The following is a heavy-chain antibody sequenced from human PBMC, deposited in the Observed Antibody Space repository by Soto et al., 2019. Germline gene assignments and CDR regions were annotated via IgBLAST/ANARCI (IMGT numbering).Heavy chain of an antibody. CDR2: TYYTSKWYN. CDR3: ARGGYHYYGMDV. J-gene: IGHJ6*02. Sequence: SQTLSLTCAISGDSVSSNSAAWNWIRQSPLRGLEWLGRTYYTSKWYNDYAESVKSRITINADTSKNQFSLQLNSVIPEDTAVYYCARGGYHYYGMDVWGQGTTVTVSS. V-gene: IGHV6-1*01. CDR1: GDSVSSNSAA.